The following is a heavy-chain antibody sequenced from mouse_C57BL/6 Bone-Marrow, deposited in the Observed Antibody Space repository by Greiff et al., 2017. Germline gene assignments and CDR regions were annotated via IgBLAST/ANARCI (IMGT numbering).Heavy chain of an antibody. D-gene: IGHD2-1*01. CDR2: IDPENGDT. J-gene: IGHJ4*01. Sequence: VQLQQSGAELVRPGASVKLSCKASGFNIKDDYMHWVKQRPEQGLEWIGWIDPENGDTEYASKFQGKATITADTSSNTAYLQLSSLTSEDTAVYYCTTVGNYVAMDYWGQGTSVTVSS. CDR3: TTVGNYVAMDY. CDR1: GFNIKDDY. V-gene: IGHV14-4*01.